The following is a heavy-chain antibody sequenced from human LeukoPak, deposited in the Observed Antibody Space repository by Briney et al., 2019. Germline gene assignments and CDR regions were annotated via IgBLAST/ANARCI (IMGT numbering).Heavy chain of an antibody. Sequence: GESLKISCKGSGYSFSNYWIGWVRQMPGKGLEWMGIIYPGDPDTRYSPSFQGQVTISVDESINTAYLQWSSLEASDTAMYYCARQYGRPFDYWGQGILVTVSS. CDR1: GYSFSNYW. CDR3: ARQYGRPFDY. D-gene: IGHD4-17*01. J-gene: IGHJ4*02. CDR2: IYPGDPDT. V-gene: IGHV5-51*01.